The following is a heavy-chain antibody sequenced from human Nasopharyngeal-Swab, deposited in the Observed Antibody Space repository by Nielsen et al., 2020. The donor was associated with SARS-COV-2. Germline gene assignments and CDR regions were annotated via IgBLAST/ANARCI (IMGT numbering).Heavy chain of an antibody. J-gene: IGHJ6*02. Sequence: GSLRLSCAVYGGSFSGYYWSWIRQPPGKGLEWIGEINHSGSTNYNPSLKSRVTISVDTSKNQFSLKLSSVTAADTAVYYCAGEVVAATKYYYYGMDVWGQGTTVTVSS. D-gene: IGHD2-15*01. CDR2: INHSGST. V-gene: IGHV4-34*01. CDR1: GGSFSGYY. CDR3: AGEVVAATKYYYYGMDV.